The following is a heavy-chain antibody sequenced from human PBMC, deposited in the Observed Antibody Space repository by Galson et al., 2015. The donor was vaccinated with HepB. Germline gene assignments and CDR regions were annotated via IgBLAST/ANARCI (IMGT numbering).Heavy chain of an antibody. CDR2: ISGSGGST. Sequence: SLRLSCAASGFTFSSYAMSWVRQAPGKGLEWVSAISGSGGSTYYADSVKGRFTISRDNSKNTLYLQMNSLRAEDTAVYYCAKTSGEAYYDFWSGYSGSAFDIWGQGTMVTVSS. D-gene: IGHD3-3*01. V-gene: IGHV3-23*01. CDR3: AKTSGEAYYDFWSGYSGSAFDI. J-gene: IGHJ3*02. CDR1: GFTFSSYA.